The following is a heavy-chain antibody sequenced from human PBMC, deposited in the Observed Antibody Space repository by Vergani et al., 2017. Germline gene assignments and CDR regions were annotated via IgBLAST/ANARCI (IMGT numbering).Heavy chain of an antibody. V-gene: IGHV1-2*02. Sequence: QVQLVQSGAEVKKPGASVKVSCKASGYTFTGYYMHWVRQAPGQGLEWMGWINPNSGGTNYAQKFQGRVTMTRDTSISTAYMELSRLRSDDTAVYYCARDAGIGLGELLGAFDIWGQGTMVTVSS. CDR3: ARDAGIGLGELLGAFDI. J-gene: IGHJ3*02. CDR2: INPNSGGT. CDR1: GYTFTGYY. D-gene: IGHD1-26*01.